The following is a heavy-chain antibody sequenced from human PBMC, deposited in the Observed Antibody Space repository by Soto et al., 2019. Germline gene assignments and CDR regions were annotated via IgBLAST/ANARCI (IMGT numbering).Heavy chain of an antibody. D-gene: IGHD6-13*01. CDR1: GYTFSSYG. J-gene: IGHJ5*02. V-gene: IGHV1-18*01. Sequence: QIRLVQSGGEVRTPGASVKVSCKASGYTFSSYGITWVRQAPGQGLEWRGWINPSSGETNYAQKFKGRVTVTTDTSTTTGYMELRNLTFDDTAVYYCARDWYPRFDPWGQGTLVTVSS. CDR3: ARDWYPRFDP. CDR2: INPSSGET.